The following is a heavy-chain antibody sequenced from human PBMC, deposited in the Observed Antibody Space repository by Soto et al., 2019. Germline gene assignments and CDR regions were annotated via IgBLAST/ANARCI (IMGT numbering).Heavy chain of an antibody. CDR1: GCSISSYY. Sequence: SETLSLTCTVSGCSISSYYWNWIRQPPGKGLEWIGYIYYSGSTNYNASLKSRVPLSVDTSENQFSLKLNSVTAADTAVYYCAGGKFIAVGGWYFDLWSRGNLVTVSS. CDR2: IYYSGST. CDR3: AGGKFIAVGGWYFDL. D-gene: IGHD6-19*01. V-gene: IGHV4-59*01. J-gene: IGHJ2*01.